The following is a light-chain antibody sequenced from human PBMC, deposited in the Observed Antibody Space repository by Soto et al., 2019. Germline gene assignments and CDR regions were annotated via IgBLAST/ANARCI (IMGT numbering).Light chain of an antibody. V-gene: IGLV1-40*01. CDR3: QSYDSSLSGYYV. Sequence: QSVLTQPPSVSGAPGQRVTISCTGSSSNIGAGYDVHWYQQLPGTAPKHLIYGNSNRPSGVPDRFSGSKSGTSASLAITGLQAEYEADYYCQSYDSSLSGYYVFGTGTKVTVL. CDR1: SSNIGAGYD. J-gene: IGLJ1*01. CDR2: GNS.